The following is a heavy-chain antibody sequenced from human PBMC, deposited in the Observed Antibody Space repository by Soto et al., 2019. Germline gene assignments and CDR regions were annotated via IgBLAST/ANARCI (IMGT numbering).Heavy chain of an antibody. CDR3: TTGLPYYDFWSGYFGPRERFDY. CDR1: GFTFSNAW. V-gene: IGHV3-15*07. D-gene: IGHD3-3*01. Sequence: GGSLRLSCAASGFTFSNAWMNWVRQAPGKGLEWVGRIKSKTDGGTTDYAAPVKGRFTISRDDSKNTLYLQMNSLKTEDTAVYYCTTGLPYYDFWSGYFGPRERFDYWGQGTLVTVSS. J-gene: IGHJ4*02. CDR2: IKSKTDGGTT.